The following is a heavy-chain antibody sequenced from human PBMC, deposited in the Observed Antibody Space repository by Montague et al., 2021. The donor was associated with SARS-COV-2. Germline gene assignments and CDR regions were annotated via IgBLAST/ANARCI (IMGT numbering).Heavy chain of an antibody. CDR3: ARFPTSYYYDSKAATATPDAFDI. V-gene: IGHV4-39*01. D-gene: IGHD3-22*01. Sequence: SETLSLTCTVSGGSISSSSYYWGWIRQPPGKGLEWIGSIYYSGTTYYNPSLKSRVTISVDTSKNQFSLRLSSVTAADMAVYYCARFPTSYYYDSKAATATPDAFDIWGQGTMVTVSS. J-gene: IGHJ3*02. CDR2: IYYSGTT. CDR1: GGSISSSSYY.